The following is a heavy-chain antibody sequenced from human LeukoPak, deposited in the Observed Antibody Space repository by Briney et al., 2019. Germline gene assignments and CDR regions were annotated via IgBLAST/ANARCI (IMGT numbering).Heavy chain of an antibody. CDR3: AGVRKSSYSSSWRYFDY. D-gene: IGHD6-13*01. CDR1: GYTFTSYY. CDR2: INPSGGST. J-gene: IGHJ4*02. Sequence: GASVKVSCKASGYTFTSYYMHWVRQDPGQGLEWMGIINPSGGSTSYAQKFQGRVTMTRDTSTSTVYMELSSLRSEDTAVYYCAGVRKSSYSSSWRYFDYWGQGTLVTVSS. V-gene: IGHV1-46*01.